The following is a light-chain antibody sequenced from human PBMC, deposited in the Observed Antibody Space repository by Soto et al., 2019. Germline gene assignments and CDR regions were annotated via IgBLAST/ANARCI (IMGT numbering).Light chain of an antibody. CDR1: QSVSSY. Sequence: EIVLTQSPGTLSLSPGERATLSCRASQSVSSYLAWYQQKPGQAPRLLIYGASSRATGIPDRFSASGSGTDLTLTISRLEHEDFAVYYCQQYGSSSRTFGHGTKVEIK. J-gene: IGKJ1*01. CDR2: GAS. CDR3: QQYGSSSRT. V-gene: IGKV3-20*01.